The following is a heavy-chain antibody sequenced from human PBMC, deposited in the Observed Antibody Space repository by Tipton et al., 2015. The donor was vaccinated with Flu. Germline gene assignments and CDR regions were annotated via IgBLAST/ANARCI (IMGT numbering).Heavy chain of an antibody. CDR3: ATVLRWVNIATRGLEH. CDR2: ISSSDDTT. J-gene: IGHJ4*02. D-gene: IGHD5-12*01. CDR1: GFTFSRYE. Sequence: GSLRLSCAASGFTFSRYEMHWVRQAPGKGLKWVSYISSSDDTTYYADSVKGRFTVSRDNAENTLYLQMNSLRADDTAVYYCATVLRWVNIATRGLEHWGQGTRVTVSS. V-gene: IGHV3-48*03.